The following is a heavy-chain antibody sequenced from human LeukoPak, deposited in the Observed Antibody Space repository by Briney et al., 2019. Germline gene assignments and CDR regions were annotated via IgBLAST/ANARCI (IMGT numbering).Heavy chain of an antibody. V-gene: IGHV1-69*05. CDR3: ARDCYRGYSSGWYSVGSWFDP. D-gene: IGHD6-19*01. CDR1: GGTFSSYA. Sequence: ASVKVSCKASGGTFSSYAISWVRQAPGQGLEWMGRIIPIFGTANYAQKFHGRVTITTDESTSTAYMELSSLRSEDTAVYYCARDCYRGYSSGWYSVGSWFDPWGQGTLVTVSS. J-gene: IGHJ5*02. CDR2: IIPIFGTA.